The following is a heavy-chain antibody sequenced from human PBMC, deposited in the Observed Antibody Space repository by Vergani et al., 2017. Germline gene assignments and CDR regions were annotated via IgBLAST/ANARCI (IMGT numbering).Heavy chain of an antibody. D-gene: IGHD3-22*01. V-gene: IGHV3-30*18. CDR2: ISSDGSNK. CDR1: GLMFNNYG. CDR3: VNGYYYDQSGLASFDY. Sequence: VQLVESGGGVVQPGRSLRLSCETSGLMFNNYGMHWVRQAPGKGLEWVAVISSDGSNKHYADSVKGRFTISRDNSQNTLCLQMDSLTAEDTAIYFCVNGYYYDQSGLASFDYWGQGTLVTVSS. J-gene: IGHJ4*02.